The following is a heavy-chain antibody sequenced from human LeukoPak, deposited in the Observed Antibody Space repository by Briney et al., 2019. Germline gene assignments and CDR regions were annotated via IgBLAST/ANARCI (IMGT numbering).Heavy chain of an antibody. CDR2: IDQDERTI. CDR1: GGSITSSSYY. J-gene: IGHJ4*01. V-gene: IGHV3-7*01. D-gene: IGHD5-24*01. CDR3: AKLLRDATIYDF. Sequence: ETLSLTCTVSGGSITSSSYYWGWIRQAPGKGLEWVASIDQDERTIRYVDSVRGRFTISRDNVKNSLFLQMNSLRVDDTAFYYCAKLLRDATIYDFWGHGVLVTVSS.